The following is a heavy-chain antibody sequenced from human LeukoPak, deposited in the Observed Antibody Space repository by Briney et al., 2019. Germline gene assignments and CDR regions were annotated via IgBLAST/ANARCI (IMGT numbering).Heavy chain of an antibody. D-gene: IGHD3-16*02. CDR2: ISYDGSNK. Sequence: GGSLRLSCAASGFTFSSYAMHWVRQAPGKGLEWVAVISYDGSNKYYADSVKGRFTISRDNSKNTLYLQMNSLRAEDTAVYYCAGGSRDYVWGSYRSPLRYWGQGTLVTVSS. CDR1: GFTFSSYA. CDR3: AGGSRDYVWGSYRSPLRY. J-gene: IGHJ4*02. V-gene: IGHV3-30*04.